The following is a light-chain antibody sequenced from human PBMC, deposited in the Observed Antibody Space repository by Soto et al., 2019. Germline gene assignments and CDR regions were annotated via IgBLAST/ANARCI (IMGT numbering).Light chain of an antibody. J-gene: IGLJ1*01. CDR1: SSNIGAGYE. CDR2: ENN. V-gene: IGLV1-40*01. CDR3: QSYDSSLSGYV. Sequence: QSVLTQPPSVSEAPGQRVTISCTGSSSNIGAGYEAHWYQQVPGTAPKLLIYENNNRPSGVPDRFSGSKSGTSASLAITGLQAEDEAEYYCQSYDSSLSGYVFGTGTSDRP.